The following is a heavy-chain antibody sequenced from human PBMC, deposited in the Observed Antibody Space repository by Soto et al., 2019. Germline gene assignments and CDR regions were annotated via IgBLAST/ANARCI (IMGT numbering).Heavy chain of an antibody. Sequence: QITLNESGPTQVKPRQTLTLTCTFSGFSLTTSGVGVGWIRQSPGKAPEWLALIYWDDDKRYSPSLKSRLTINKDTSKNQVGLTMADLDPADTATYYCAHRVLRTVFGLVTTTAIYFDFWGQGTPVAVSS. J-gene: IGHJ4*02. CDR3: AHRVLRTVFGLVTTTAIYFDF. D-gene: IGHD3-3*01. CDR1: GFSLTTSGVG. CDR2: IYWDDDK. V-gene: IGHV2-5*02.